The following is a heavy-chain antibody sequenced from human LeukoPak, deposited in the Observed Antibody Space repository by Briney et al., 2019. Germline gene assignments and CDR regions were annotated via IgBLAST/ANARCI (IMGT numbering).Heavy chain of an antibody. CDR1: VCSINSYY. D-gene: IGHD6-13*01. J-gene: IGHJ4*02. CDR2: IYYSGST. Sequence: SETLSLTCTVSVCSINSYYGRWIRQPPGKGLEWIGYIYYSGSTNYNPSVKSRVTISVDTAKNQFSLKLSPVTAADTAVYYCARPRGGSSSWYILDYGGQGTLVTVSS. V-gene: IGHV4-59*08. CDR3: ARPRGGSSSWYILDY.